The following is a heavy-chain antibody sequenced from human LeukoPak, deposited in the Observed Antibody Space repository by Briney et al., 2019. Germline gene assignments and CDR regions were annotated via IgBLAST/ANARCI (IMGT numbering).Heavy chain of an antibody. J-gene: IGHJ4*02. CDR3: HMYYYDSSGYYFVY. CDR1: SGPISSYH. CDR2: IHTSGST. V-gene: IGHV4-4*07. Sequence: SETLSLICTVSSGPISSYHWSWIRQPAGKGLEWIGRIHTSGSTNYNPSLKSRVTMSLDTSKNQFSLKLSSVTAADTAVYYCHMYYYDSSGYYFVYWGQGTLVTVSS. D-gene: IGHD3-22*01.